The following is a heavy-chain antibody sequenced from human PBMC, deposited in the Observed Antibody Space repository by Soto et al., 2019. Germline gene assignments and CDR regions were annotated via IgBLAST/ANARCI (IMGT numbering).Heavy chain of an antibody. CDR1: GYTFTSYD. CDR2: MNPNSGNT. J-gene: IGHJ4*02. CDR3: AREAAALGRDY. D-gene: IGHD6-13*01. Sequence: QVQLVQSGAEVKKPGASVKVSCKASGYTFTSYDINWVRQATGQGLEWMGWMNPNSGNTGYAQKFRRGPTITSSTSKRPAYMLLCSLRSEATAAYCCAREAAALGRDYWGQGTLVTVSS. V-gene: IGHV1-8*01.